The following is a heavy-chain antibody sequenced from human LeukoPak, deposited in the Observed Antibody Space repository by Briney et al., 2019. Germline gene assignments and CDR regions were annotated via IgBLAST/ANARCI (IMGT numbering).Heavy chain of an antibody. Sequence: SETLSLTCTVSGGSISSYYWSWIRQPAGKGLEWIGRIYVSGSANYNPSLKSRVTMSVDTSKNQLSLKLSSVTAADTAVYYCAAGAVAADFDYWGLGTLVTVSS. J-gene: IGHJ4*02. CDR2: IYVSGSA. D-gene: IGHD6-19*01. V-gene: IGHV4-4*07. CDR3: AAGAVAADFDY. CDR1: GGSISSYY.